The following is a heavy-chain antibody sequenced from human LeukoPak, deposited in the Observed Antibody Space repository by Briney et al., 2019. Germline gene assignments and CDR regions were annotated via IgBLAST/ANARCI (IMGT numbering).Heavy chain of an antibody. V-gene: IGHV3-74*01. CDR2: INSDGINT. CDR1: GFTFSNYW. J-gene: IGHJ4*02. D-gene: IGHD3-16*01. CDR3: AKTYVWYYFDY. Sequence: GGSLRLSCAASGFTFSNYWMHWVRQAPGKGLVWVSRINSDGINTSYADSVKGRFTISRDNAKNTLNLQMNSLRAEDTAVYYCAKTYVWYYFDYWGQGILVTVSS.